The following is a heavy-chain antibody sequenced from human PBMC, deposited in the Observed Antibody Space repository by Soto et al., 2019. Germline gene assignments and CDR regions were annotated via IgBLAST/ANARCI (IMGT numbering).Heavy chain of an antibody. CDR2: INRDGRNI. D-gene: IGHD1-7*01. CDR1: GFTFDDYT. V-gene: IGHV3-43*01. CDR3: VKEKLGTRLQFDC. J-gene: IGHJ4*02. Sequence: EVQLVESGGVVVHPGGSLRLSCAASGFTFDDYTMHWVRQAPGKGLERVSLINRDGRNIYYADSVKGRFTISRDNSKNSLYLQMNSLRGEDTALYYCVKEKLGTRLQFDCWGQGTLVTVSS.